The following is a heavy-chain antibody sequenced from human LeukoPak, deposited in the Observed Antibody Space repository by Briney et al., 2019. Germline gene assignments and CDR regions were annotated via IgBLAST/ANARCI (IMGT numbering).Heavy chain of an antibody. CDR1: GGSISSSSYY. J-gene: IGHJ5*02. CDR3: ARAFGVVISLFDP. D-gene: IGHD3-3*01. Sequence: SETLSLTCTVSGGSISSSSYYWGWIRQPPGKGLEWIGSIYYSGSTYYNPSLKSRVTISVDTSKNQFSLKLSSVTAADTAVYYCARAFGVVISLFDPWGQGTLVTVSS. CDR2: IYYSGST. V-gene: IGHV4-39*01.